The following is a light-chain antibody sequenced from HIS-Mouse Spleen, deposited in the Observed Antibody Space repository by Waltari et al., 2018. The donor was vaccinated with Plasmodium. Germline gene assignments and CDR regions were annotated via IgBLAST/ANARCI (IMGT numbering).Light chain of an antibody. CDR1: QGISSY. CDR3: QQYYSYPWT. CDR2: AAS. J-gene: IGKJ1*01. V-gene: IGKV1-8*01. Sequence: AIRMTQSPSSLSASIGDRVTITCRARQGISSYLAWYQQKPGKAPKLLIYAASTLQSGVPSRFSGSGSGTDFTLTISCLQSEDFATYYCQQYYSYPWTFGQGTKVEIK.